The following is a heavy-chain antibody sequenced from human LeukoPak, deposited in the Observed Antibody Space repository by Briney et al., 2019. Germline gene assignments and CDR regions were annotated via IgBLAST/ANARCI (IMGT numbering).Heavy chain of an antibody. J-gene: IGHJ4*02. CDR2: IYTSGST. V-gene: IGHV4-4*07. Sequence: SETLSLTCTVSGGSISSYYGSWIRQPAGKGLEWIGRIYTSGSTNYNPSLKSRVTMSVDTSKNQFSLKLSSVTAADTAVYYCARSTRRHCTGGVCYIDPFDYWGQGTLVTVSS. CDR1: GGSISSYY. D-gene: IGHD2-8*02. CDR3: ARSTRRHCTGGVCYIDPFDY.